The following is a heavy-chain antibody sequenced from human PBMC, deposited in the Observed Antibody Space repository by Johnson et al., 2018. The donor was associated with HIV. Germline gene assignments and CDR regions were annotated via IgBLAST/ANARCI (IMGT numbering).Heavy chain of an antibody. CDR2: FSNDVTSK. Sequence: QVQLVESGGGVVQPGGSLRLTCSASGFTFSIYGMHWVRQPPGKGLEWMTGFSNDVTSKYYANSVKGRFTISRDNSKNMLYLQMNSLRADDTAVYYCAKAKWGAAFDLWGQGTLVIVSS. CDR3: AKAKWGAAFDL. D-gene: IGHD1-26*01. J-gene: IGHJ3*01. V-gene: IGHV3-30*18. CDR1: GFTFSIYG.